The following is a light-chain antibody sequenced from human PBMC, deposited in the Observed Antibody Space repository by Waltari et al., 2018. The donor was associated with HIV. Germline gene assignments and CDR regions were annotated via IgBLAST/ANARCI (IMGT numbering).Light chain of an antibody. CDR2: GAF. Sequence: ETVMTQSPVTLSMSPGERATISCRASQTISNKLAWYQQKPSQAPRLLIYGAFTRSTGIPARFSGSGSGTEFTLTISSLQSEDFAVYYCQQYYLWPTFGQGTKVEIK. V-gene: IGKV3-15*01. J-gene: IGKJ1*01. CDR1: QTISNK. CDR3: QQYYLWPT.